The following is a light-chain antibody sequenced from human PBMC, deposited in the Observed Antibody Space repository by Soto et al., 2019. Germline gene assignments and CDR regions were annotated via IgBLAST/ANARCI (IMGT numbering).Light chain of an antibody. CDR1: QSISNY. V-gene: IGKV1-39*01. J-gene: IGKJ4*01. Sequence: DMEMTQSPSSLSASVGDRVTITCRASQSISNYLNWYQHKPGKVPKLLIYAASSLQSAVPTRFSGSGSGTDFTLTINSLQPEDFATYYCQQSYGTPLTFGGGTKIEIK. CDR3: QQSYGTPLT. CDR2: AAS.